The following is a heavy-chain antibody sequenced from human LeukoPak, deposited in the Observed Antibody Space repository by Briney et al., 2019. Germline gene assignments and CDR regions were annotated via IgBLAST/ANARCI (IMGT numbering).Heavy chain of an antibody. V-gene: IGHV3-30*02. CDR3: AKDANLGWSYFDY. CDR2: IRNDGSNE. CDR1: GFTFSTYG. D-gene: IGHD6-19*01. J-gene: IGHJ4*02. Sequence: GGSLRLSCAASGFTFSTYGVHWVRQAPGKGLEWVAFIRNDGSNEYYADSVKGRFTISRDNSKNTLYLQMNSLRAEDTALYYCAKDANLGWSYFDYWGQGTLVTVSS.